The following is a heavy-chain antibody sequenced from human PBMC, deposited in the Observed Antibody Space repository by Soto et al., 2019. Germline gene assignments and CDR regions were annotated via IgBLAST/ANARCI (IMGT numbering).Heavy chain of an antibody. D-gene: IGHD3-22*01. CDR2: ISGSGGST. V-gene: IGHV3-23*01. CDR1: GFPFSCYA. Sequence: VRSLRLSCAASGFPFSCYAMSWVRQAPGTGLEWVSGISGSGGSTYYADSVKGRFTISRDNSKNTLYLQMNSLRAEDTAVYYCAKSSGLIVVRKVNDYWGQGTLVTVSS. J-gene: IGHJ4*02. CDR3: AKSSGLIVVRKVNDY.